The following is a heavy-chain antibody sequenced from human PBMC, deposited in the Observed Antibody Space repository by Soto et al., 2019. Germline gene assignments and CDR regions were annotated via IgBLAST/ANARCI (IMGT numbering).Heavy chain of an antibody. CDR3: ARGPGGPDGPGDY. Sequence: QVHLVQSGAEVKKPGASVKVSCKASGYTFTSYAMHWVRQAPGQRLEWMGWINAGNGNTKYSQKFQGRVTITRDTSASTAYLELSSLRSEDTAVYYCARGPGGPDGPGDYWGQGTLVTVSS. D-gene: IGHD2-15*01. CDR1: GYTFTSYA. J-gene: IGHJ4*02. V-gene: IGHV1-3*01. CDR2: INAGNGNT.